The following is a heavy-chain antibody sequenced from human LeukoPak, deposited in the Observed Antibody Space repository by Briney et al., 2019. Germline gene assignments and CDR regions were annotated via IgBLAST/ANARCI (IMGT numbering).Heavy chain of an antibody. Sequence: GGSLRLSCAASGFTFSDYYMSWIRQAPGKGLEWVSYIRSSDSSIYYADSVKGRFTISRDNAKNSLYLQMNSLRAEDTAMYYCAKGALRYSSCYDYWGQGTPVTVSS. CDR3: AKGALRYSSCYDY. J-gene: IGHJ4*02. V-gene: IGHV3-11*01. D-gene: IGHD6-25*01. CDR2: IRSSDSSI. CDR1: GFTFSDYY.